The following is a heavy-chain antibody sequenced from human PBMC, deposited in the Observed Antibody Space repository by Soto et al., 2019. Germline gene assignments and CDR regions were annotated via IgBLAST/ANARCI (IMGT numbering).Heavy chain of an antibody. Sequence: VQLVESGGGLVQPGGSLRLSCAASGFTFSSYWMQWVRKTPGKGLVWVGRITNDGKSAYYADSVKGRFTISRDNAKNTLYLQMNGLRDDDTSVFYCEREIWGGPDVWVKGTKVIVTS. CDR2: ITNDGKSA. D-gene: IGHD3-3*01. J-gene: IGHJ6*04. CDR3: EREIWGGPDV. V-gene: IGHV3-74*01. CDR1: GFTFSSYW.